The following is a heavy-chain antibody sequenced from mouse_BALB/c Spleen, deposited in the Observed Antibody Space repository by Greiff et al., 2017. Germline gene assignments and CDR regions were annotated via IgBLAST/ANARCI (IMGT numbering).Heavy chain of an antibody. CDR2: ISSGGSYT. V-gene: IGHV5-9-3*01. Sequence: EVKLMESGGGLVKPGGSLKLSCAASGFTFSSYAMSWVRQTPEKRLEWVATISSGGSYTYYPDSVKGRFTISRDNAKNTLYLQMSSLRSEDTAMYYCARVGNYEFAYWGQGTLVTVSA. CDR3: ARVGNYEFAY. J-gene: IGHJ3*01. D-gene: IGHD2-1*01. CDR1: GFTFSSYA.